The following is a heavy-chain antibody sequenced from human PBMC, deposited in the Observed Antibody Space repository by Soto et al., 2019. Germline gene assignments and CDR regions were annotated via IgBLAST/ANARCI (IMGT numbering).Heavy chain of an antibody. J-gene: IGHJ4*02. V-gene: IGHV5-51*01. CDR2: VYPRDSDT. Sequence: GESLKISCXASGYIFIDYWIGWVRQMPGKGLEWMGIVYPRDSDTRYSPSFQGLATISADRSTGTAFLQWRSLKAPDTALYYCARPPLPGYSIHFNSWGQGTLVTVSS. D-gene: IGHD2-15*01. CDR1: GYIFIDYW. CDR3: ARPPLPGYSIHFNS.